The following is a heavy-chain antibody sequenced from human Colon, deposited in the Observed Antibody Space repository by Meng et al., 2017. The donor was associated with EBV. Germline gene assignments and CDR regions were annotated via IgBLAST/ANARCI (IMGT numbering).Heavy chain of an antibody. Sequence: QLQATEFGSRLGKPSQTLSLTCAVSGGSITERNSCSWLRQPPGKGLEWIGEIYHYGRTNYNPSLKSRVTFSVDKSKNQISLKLTSVTAADTAVYYCARWAFIDSYGFDHWGQGTLVTVSS. V-gene: IGHV4-4*02. D-gene: IGHD5-18*01. CDR1: GGSITERNS. J-gene: IGHJ4*02. CDR2: IYHYGRT. CDR3: ARWAFIDSYGFDH.